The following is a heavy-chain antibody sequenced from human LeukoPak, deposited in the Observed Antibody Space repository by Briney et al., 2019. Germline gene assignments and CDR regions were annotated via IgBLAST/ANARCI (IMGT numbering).Heavy chain of an antibody. Sequence: GSSVKVSCKASGGTXSSYAIRWVRQAPGQGLEWMGRIIPILGIANYAQKFQGRVTITADKSTSTAYMELSSLRSEDTAVYYCEAITGTLFDYWGQGTLVTVSS. CDR3: EAITGTLFDY. CDR1: GGTXSSYA. D-gene: IGHD1-20*01. CDR2: IIPILGIA. J-gene: IGHJ4*02. V-gene: IGHV1-69*04.